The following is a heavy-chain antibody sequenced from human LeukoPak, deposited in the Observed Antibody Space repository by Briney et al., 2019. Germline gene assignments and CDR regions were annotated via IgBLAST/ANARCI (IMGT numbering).Heavy chain of an antibody. CDR3: ITDRYYFDWSYNWFVP. CDR1: GFTSSNAW. D-gene: IGHD3-9*01. Sequence: GGSFRLSCAASGFTSSNAWMSWVRQAPGKGLKWLGRIKSKTAGGTTDYAAPVKGRFTISCDDSKNTLYLQMNSLKTEDSAVYYCITDRYYFDWSYNWFVPWGQGTLVTASS. J-gene: IGHJ5*02. V-gene: IGHV3-15*01. CDR2: IKSKTAGGTT.